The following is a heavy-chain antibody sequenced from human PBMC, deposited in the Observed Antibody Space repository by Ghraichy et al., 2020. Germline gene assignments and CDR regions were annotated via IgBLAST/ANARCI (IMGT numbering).Heavy chain of an antibody. J-gene: IGHJ4*02. CDR3: ARGVAVAAFDY. D-gene: IGHD6-19*01. Sequence: SVKVSCKASGGTFSSYAISWVRQAPGQGLEWMGRIIPILGIANYAQKFQGRVTITADKSTSTAYMELSSLRSEDTAVYFCARGVAVAAFDYWGQGTLVTVSS. CDR2: IIPILGIA. V-gene: IGHV1-69*04. CDR1: GGTFSSYA.